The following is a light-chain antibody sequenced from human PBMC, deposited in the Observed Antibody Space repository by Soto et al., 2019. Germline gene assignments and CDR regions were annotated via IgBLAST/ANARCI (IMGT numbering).Light chain of an antibody. CDR2: AAS. CDR1: QSIGKY. J-gene: IGKJ1*01. CDR3: HQTYGTTRT. Sequence: DIQMTQSPSSLSASVGDRVTITCRGSQSIGKYLNWYQQKPGEAPNLLIYAASILQSGVPSRFSGSSSGTDFTLTITSLQPEDFATYYCHQTYGTTRTFGQGTKVEIK. V-gene: IGKV1-39*01.